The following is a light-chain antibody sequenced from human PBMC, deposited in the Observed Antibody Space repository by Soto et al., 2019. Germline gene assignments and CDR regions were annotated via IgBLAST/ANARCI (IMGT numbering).Light chain of an antibody. J-gene: IGLJ1*01. CDR1: TSDVGGYNY. V-gene: IGLV2-14*01. CDR2: EVS. CDR3: LSKTSSISYV. Sequence: QSVLRHPASVSWSPGQSITISCTGTTSDVGGYNYVSWYQQHPGKVPKLLIHEVSNRPSGVSNRFSGSKSGNTASLTSSGLKAEDEADYYCLSKTSSISYVFGTGTKV.